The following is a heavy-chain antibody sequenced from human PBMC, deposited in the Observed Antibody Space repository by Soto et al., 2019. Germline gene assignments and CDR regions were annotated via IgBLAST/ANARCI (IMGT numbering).Heavy chain of an antibody. J-gene: IGHJ3*02. CDR3: ARDNVRYYYDSSGFDAFDI. V-gene: IGHV3-21*01. CDR1: GFTFSSYS. D-gene: IGHD3-22*01. CDR2: ISSSSSYI. Sequence: GGSLRLSCAASGFTFSSYSMNWVRQAPGKGLEWVSSISSSSSYIYYADSVKGRFTISRDNAKNSLYLQMNSLRAEDTAVYYCARDNVRYYYDSSGFDAFDIWGQGTMVTVSS.